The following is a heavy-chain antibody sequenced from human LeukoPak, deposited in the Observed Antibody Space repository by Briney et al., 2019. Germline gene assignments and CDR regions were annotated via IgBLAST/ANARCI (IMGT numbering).Heavy chain of an antibody. Sequence: GSLRLSCASSVFTFSSYAMSWVRQAPGEGLECSSTISGSGGSTYYADSVKGRFTISRDNSKNTLYLQMNSLRAEDTAVYYCAKDLGGFDPWGQGTLVTVSS. CDR1: VFTFSSYA. D-gene: IGHD7-27*01. J-gene: IGHJ5*02. V-gene: IGHV3-23*01. CDR3: AKDLGGFDP. CDR2: ISGSGGST.